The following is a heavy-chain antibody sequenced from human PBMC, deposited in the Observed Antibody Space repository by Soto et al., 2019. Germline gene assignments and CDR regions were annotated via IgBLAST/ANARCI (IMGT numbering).Heavy chain of an antibody. CDR1: GGSISSGDYY. J-gene: IGHJ6*03. D-gene: IGHD1-1*01. CDR3: ARQSWKRENHYYYYMDV. Sequence: SETLSLTCTVSGGSISSGDYYWSWLRQPTGKSLEWIGYIYYSGSTNYNPSLKSRVTISVDTSKNLFSLKLSSVTAADTAVYYCARQSWKRENHYYYYMDVWGKGTTVTVSS. CDR2: IYYSGST. V-gene: IGHV4-61*08.